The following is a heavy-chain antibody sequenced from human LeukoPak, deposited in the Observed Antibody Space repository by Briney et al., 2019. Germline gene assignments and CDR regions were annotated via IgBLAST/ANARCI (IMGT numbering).Heavy chain of an antibody. V-gene: IGHV4-59*01. CDR3: AREYCSGGSCYGWFDP. J-gene: IGHJ5*02. CDR2: TYYSGST. D-gene: IGHD2-15*01. CDR1: GGSISGYY. Sequence: SETLSLTCTVSGGSISGYYWSWIRQPPGKGLELIGYTYYSGSTNYNPSLKSRVTISVDTSKNQFSLKLSSVTAADTAVYYCAREYCSGGSCYGWFDPWGQGTLVTVSS.